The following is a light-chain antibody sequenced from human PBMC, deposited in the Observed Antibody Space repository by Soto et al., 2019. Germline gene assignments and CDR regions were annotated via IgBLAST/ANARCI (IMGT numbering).Light chain of an antibody. CDR1: QSVRSN. CDR2: GAS. J-gene: IGKJ1*01. V-gene: IGKV3-15*01. CDR3: QQYNNWPPWT. Sequence: EIVMTQSPATLSVSPGERATLSCRASQSVRSNLAWYQQKPGQAPRLLIYGASTRATGIPARFSGSGSGTEHTLTISSLQSEDFAVYYCQQYNNWPPWTFGQGTKVEIK.